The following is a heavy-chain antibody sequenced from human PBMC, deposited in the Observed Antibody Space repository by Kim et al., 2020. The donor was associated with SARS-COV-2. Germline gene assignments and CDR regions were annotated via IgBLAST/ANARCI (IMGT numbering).Heavy chain of an antibody. CDR1: GFTFSSYS. CDR2: ISSSSSTI. CDR3: ARDRIAAAGWFDP. D-gene: IGHD6-13*01. J-gene: IGHJ5*02. V-gene: IGHV3-48*01. Sequence: GGSLRLSCAASGFTFSSYSMNWVRQAPGKGLEWVSYISSSSSTIYYADSVKGRFTISRDNAKNSLYLQMNSLRAEDTAVYYCARDRIAAAGWFDPWGQGTLVTVSS.